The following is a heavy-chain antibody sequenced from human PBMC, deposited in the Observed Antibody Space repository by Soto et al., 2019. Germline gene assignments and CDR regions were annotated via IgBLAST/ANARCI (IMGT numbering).Heavy chain of an antibody. CDR1: GYTFTRYT. CDR2: IDPDNGNT. Sequence: ASVKVSCKASGYTFTRYTMNWVRQAPGQRLEWMGWIDPDNGNTKSSQKFQDRVIITRDTSASTAYMDLSSLRSEDTAVYYCARGIATGQLDPWGQGTLVTVSS. J-gene: IGHJ5*02. D-gene: IGHD2-15*01. CDR3: ARGIATGQLDP. V-gene: IGHV1-3*01.